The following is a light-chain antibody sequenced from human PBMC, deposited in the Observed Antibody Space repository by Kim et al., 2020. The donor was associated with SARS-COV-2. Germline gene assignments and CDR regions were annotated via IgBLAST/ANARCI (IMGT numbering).Light chain of an antibody. CDR2: GAS. CDR1: QSVSSNY. J-gene: IGKJ1*01. V-gene: IGKV3-20*01. CDR3: QQYSSSPAT. Sequence: PPGERAARSSRASQSVSSNYLAWYQQKPGQAPRLLIYGASSRATGIPDRFSGSGSGTDFTLTITRLEPEDFAVYYCQQYSSSPATFGQGTKVDIK.